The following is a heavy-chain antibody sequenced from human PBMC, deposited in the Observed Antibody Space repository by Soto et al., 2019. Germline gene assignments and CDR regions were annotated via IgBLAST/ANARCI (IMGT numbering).Heavy chain of an antibody. CDR3: XXXGIGNLHGLVDV. Sequence: QVQLQQSGPGLVXPSEXLSLTCSVSSGPTSSHNWGWIRQTPGRGLEWIGYVYSTGGTSYNPSLNSRVTISADTSTNHISLTLTSVTAXXXXXXXXXXXGIGNLHGLVDVWGQGTTVRVSS. CDR1: SGPTSSHN. V-gene: IGHV4-59*11. J-gene: IGHJ6*02. D-gene: IGHD1-1*01. CDR2: VYSTGGT.